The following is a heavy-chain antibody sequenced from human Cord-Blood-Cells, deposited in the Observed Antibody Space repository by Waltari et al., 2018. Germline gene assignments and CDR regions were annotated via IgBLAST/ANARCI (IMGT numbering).Heavy chain of an antibody. CDR3: ARGGIAARPGAFDI. J-gene: IGHJ3*02. Sequence: EVQLVESGGGLILPGGSLRLSFAASGFNVRSNYMTWVRQVPGRGLEWVSVIYSGVSTYYADSLKGRFTISRDNSKNTLYLQMNSLRAEDTAVYYCARGGIAARPGAFDIWGQGTMVTVSS. D-gene: IGHD6-6*01. CDR2: IYSGVST. CDR1: GFNVRSNY. V-gene: IGHV3-53*01.